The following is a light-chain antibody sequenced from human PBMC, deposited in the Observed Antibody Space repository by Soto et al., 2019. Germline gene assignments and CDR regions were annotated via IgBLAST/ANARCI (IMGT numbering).Light chain of an antibody. CDR3: QQYDSGIFT. CDR1: QSVSSS. J-gene: IGKJ3*01. CDR2: HAS. Sequence: EIVLTQSPGTLSLSPGERATLSCRASQSVSSSLAWYQQKPGQAPRLLIYHASTGATSIPARVSGSGSGTDFSLTISSLQSEDLAVYYCQQYDSGIFTFGPGTKVDIK. V-gene: IGKV3-15*01.